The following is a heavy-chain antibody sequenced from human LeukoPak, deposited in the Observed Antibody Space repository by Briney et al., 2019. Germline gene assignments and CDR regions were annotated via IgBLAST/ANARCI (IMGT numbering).Heavy chain of an antibody. CDR3: AKDVQIFGVVILDY. J-gene: IGHJ4*02. V-gene: IGHV3-23*01. D-gene: IGHD3-3*01. CDR2: ISGSGGGT. CDR1: GFTFSSYA. Sequence: GGSLRLSCAASGFTFSSYAMSWVRQAPGKGLEWVSAISGSGGGTYYADSVKGRLTISRDNSKNTLYLQMNSLRAEDTAVYYCAKDVQIFGVVILDYWGQGTLVTVSS.